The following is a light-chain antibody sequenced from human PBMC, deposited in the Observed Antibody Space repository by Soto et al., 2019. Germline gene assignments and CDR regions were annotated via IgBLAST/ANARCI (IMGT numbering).Light chain of an antibody. V-gene: IGKV1-5*03. J-gene: IGKJ4*01. CDR1: QSISSW. CDR3: QQYDTYPLT. Sequence: DIPMTQSPSTLSASVGDRVTITCRASQSISSWLAWYQQKPGKAPKLLLYKASSLESGVPSRFSGSGSGTEFTLIISSLQPDDCATYYCQQYDTYPLTFGGGTKVEIK. CDR2: KAS.